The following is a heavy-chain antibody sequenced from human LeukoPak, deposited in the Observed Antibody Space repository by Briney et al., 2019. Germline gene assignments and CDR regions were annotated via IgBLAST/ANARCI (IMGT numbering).Heavy chain of an antibody. CDR2: SNGDGTDT. Sequence: GGSLRLSCAASGFTFSPSWMHWVRQAPGMGLEWVSRSNGDGTDTIYADSVKGRFTISRDNAKNTLYLQMNSLRAEDTAVYYCTGGSDGGVDYWGQGTLVTVSS. D-gene: IGHD3-10*01. V-gene: IGHV3-74*01. J-gene: IGHJ4*02. CDR1: GFTFSPSW. CDR3: TGGSDGGVDY.